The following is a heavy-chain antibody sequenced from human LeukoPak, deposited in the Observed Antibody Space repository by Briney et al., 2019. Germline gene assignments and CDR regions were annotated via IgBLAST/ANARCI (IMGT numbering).Heavy chain of an antibody. CDR3: AREEMYSNSTRPDY. Sequence: ASVKVSCKASGYTFTSYAMHWVRQAPGQRLEWMGWINAGNGNTKYSQKFQGRVTITRDTSASTAYMELSSLRSEDTAVYYCAREEMYSNSTRPDYWGQGTLVTVSS. J-gene: IGHJ4*02. CDR1: GYTFTSYA. V-gene: IGHV1-3*01. D-gene: IGHD6-6*01. CDR2: INAGNGNT.